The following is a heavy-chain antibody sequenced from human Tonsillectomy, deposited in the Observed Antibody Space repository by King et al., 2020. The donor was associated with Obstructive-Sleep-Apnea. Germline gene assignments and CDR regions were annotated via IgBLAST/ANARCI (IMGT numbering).Heavy chain of an antibody. CDR2: ISYDGSNE. CDR3: ARGSIELWITSPFDY. Sequence: VQLVESGGGVVQPGRSLRLSCATSGFTFGRYAVHWVRQAPGKGLEWVAGISYDGSNEYYADSAKGRFTLSRDRPKKTVYLQMDNLSAEDTAVYYCARGSIELWITSPFDYWGQGTLVTVSS. V-gene: IGHV3-30-3*01. J-gene: IGHJ4*02. CDR1: GFTFGRYA. D-gene: IGHD3-10*01.